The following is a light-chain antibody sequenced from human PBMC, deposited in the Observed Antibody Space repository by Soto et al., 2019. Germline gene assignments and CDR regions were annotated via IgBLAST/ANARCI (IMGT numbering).Light chain of an antibody. CDR1: QGFSSW. V-gene: IGKV1-5*01. Sequence: DIQMTQSPSPLLEFEGERFTTTSRAVQGFSSWLAWYQQKPGKAPKLLIYDASSLESGVPSRFSGSGSGTEFTLTISSLQPDDFATYYCQQYNSNPNTFVQGTKLEIK. J-gene: IGKJ2*01. CDR3: QQYNSNPNT. CDR2: DAS.